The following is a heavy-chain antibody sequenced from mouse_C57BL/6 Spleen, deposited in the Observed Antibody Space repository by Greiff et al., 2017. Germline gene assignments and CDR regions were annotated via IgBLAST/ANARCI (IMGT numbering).Heavy chain of an antibody. V-gene: IGHV1-80*01. CDR2: IYPGDGDT. Sequence: LQQSGASVKISCKASGYAFSSYWMNWVKQRPGKGLEWIGQIYPGDGDTNYNGKFKGKATLTADKSSSTAYMQRSSLTSEDSAVYFCARYGTTVVGYYAMDYWGQGTSVTVSS. CDR1: GYAFSSYW. CDR3: ARYGTTVVGYYAMDY. D-gene: IGHD1-1*01. J-gene: IGHJ4*01.